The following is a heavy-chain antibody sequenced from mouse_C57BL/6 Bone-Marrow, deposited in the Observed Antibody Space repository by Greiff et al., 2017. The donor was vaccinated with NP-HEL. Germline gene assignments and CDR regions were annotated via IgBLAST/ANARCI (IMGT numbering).Heavy chain of an antibody. CDR2: INSDGGST. V-gene: IGHV5-2*03. J-gene: IGHJ4*01. D-gene: IGHD2-3*01. Sequence: DVKLVESGGGLVQPGESLKLSCESNEYEFPSHDMSWVRKTPEKRLELVAAINSDGGSTYYPDTMERRVIISRDNTKKTLYLQMSSLRSEDTAVYYCARHVYDGYMDYWGQGTSVTVSS. CDR1: EYEFPSHD. CDR3: ARHVYDGYMDY.